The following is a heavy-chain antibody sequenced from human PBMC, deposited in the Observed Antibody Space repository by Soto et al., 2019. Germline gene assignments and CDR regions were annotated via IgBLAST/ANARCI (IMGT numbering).Heavy chain of an antibody. CDR1: GGSFY. J-gene: IGHJ6*02. V-gene: IGHV4-34*01. CDR3: ARGGGDYDYAVDV. CDR2: LRHRGST. Sequence: QVQLQQWGAGLLKPSETLSLNSAVYGGSFYWPCICQPPGKGLEWIGELRHRGSTNYNPTLKSRVSSSIYRSKSQRSLTVYSVTDADTAVYYCARGGGDYDYAVDVLGQGNTVTVSS. D-gene: IGHD4-17*01.